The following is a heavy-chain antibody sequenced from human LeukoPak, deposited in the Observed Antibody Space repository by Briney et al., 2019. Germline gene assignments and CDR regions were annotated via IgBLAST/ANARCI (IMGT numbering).Heavy chain of an antibody. CDR1: GFTFSSYG. J-gene: IGHJ3*02. CDR3: AKDQHSSAHYYLGHAAFDI. V-gene: IGHV3-30*02. D-gene: IGHD3-22*01. Sequence: GGSLRLSCAASGFTFSSYGMHWVRQAPGKGLEWVAFIRYDGSNKYYADSVKGRFTISRDNSKNTLYLQLNSLRADDTAVYYCAKDQHSSAHYYLGHAAFDIWGQGTMVTVSS. CDR2: IRYDGSNK.